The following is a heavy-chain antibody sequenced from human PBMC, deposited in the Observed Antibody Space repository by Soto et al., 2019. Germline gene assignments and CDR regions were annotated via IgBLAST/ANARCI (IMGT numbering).Heavy chain of an antibody. D-gene: IGHD6-19*01. J-gene: IGHJ4*02. Sequence: QVPLVETGGGVVQHWRSLRLSCAASGLTFSSYAMRWASQAPGKGLEWVAVISYDGSNKYYADSVKCRFTISRDNSKKTLYLQMNSLRAENTAVYYCARGGYIRGWGLDYWGQGTVVTVS. CDR1: GLTFSSYA. CDR3: ARGGYIRGWGLDY. CDR2: ISYDGSNK. V-gene: IGHV3-30-3*01.